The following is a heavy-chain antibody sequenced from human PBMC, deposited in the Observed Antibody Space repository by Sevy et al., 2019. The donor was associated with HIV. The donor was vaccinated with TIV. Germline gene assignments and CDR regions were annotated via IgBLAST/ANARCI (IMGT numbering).Heavy chain of an antibody. D-gene: IGHD1-1*01. CDR3: AILRVRRNDKGDGMDV. J-gene: IGHJ6*02. CDR1: GRTFNGYY. CDR2: INPDTEGT. V-gene: IGHV1-2*02. Sequence: ASVKVSCKASGRTFNGYYIHWVRQAPGQGLEWVAWINPDTEGTKYAEKFEGRMTLTTDMSSDTAYMELRRLRSDDTAVYYCAILRVRRNDKGDGMDVWGQGTTVTVSS.